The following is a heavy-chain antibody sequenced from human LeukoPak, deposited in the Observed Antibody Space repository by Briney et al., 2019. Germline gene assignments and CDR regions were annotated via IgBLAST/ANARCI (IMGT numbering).Heavy chain of an antibody. CDR2: IYYSGST. CDR1: GGSISSGGYY. V-gene: IGHV4-39*01. J-gene: IGHJ5*02. CDR3: ARSVTYYDFWSGSGTNWFDP. D-gene: IGHD3-3*01. Sequence: PSQTLSLTCTVSGGSISSGGYYWGWIRQPPGKGLEWIGSIYYSGSTYYNPSLKSRVTISVDTSKNQFSLKLSSVTAADTAVYYCARSVTYYDFWSGSGTNWFDPWGQGTLVTVSS.